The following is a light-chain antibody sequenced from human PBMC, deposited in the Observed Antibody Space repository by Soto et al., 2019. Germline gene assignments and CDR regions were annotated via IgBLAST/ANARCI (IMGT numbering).Light chain of an antibody. CDR2: GAS. J-gene: IGKJ1*01. V-gene: IGKV3-20*01. CDR3: RQYVTSPRT. Sequence: EVVLTQSPGTLSLSPGERASLSCRASRRVTSTYLAWYQQKPGQAPRLLIYGASNRATGIPDRFSGSGSGTDFTLTISILEPGDFEVYYCRQYVTSPRTFGQGTKVDI. CDR1: RRVTSTY.